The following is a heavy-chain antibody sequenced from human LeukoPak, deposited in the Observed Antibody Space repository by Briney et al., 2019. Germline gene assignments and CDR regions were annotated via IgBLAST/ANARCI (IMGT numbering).Heavy chain of an antibody. CDR3: ARDNRPPLYNWFDP. CDR1: GGSISSYY. J-gene: IGHJ5*02. CDR2: IYTSGST. V-gene: IGHV4-4*07. Sequence: SETLSLTCTVSGGSISSYYGSWIRQPAGKGLEWIGRIYTSGSTNYNPSLKSRVTMSVDTSKNQFSLKLSSVTAADTAVYYCARDNRPPLYNWFDPWGQGTLVTVSS.